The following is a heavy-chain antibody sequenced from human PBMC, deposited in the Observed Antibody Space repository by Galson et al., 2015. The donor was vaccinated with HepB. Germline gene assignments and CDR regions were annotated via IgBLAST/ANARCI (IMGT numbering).Heavy chain of an antibody. J-gene: IGHJ4*02. CDR1: GYTFTSYA. CDR2: INADNGNT. D-gene: IGHD2-21*02. CDR3: ARDMAPLDCSAHDY. V-gene: IGHV1-3*01. Sequence: SVKVSCKASGYTFTSYAMHWVRQAPGQRLEWMGWINADNGNTKYTQKFQGRVTITRDTSASTAYMELSSLRSEDTAVYYCARDMAPLDCSAHDYWGQGTLVTVSS.